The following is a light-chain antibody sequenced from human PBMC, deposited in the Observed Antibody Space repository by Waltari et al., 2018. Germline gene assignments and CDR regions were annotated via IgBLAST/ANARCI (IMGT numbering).Light chain of an antibody. V-gene: IGLV2-14*03. Sequence: QSDLTHPASVSGAPGQSLTLSCTGSTRDTGGCKCVSWYQHHPGTAPKLVIYDVTNRPSGVSDRFSGSKSGNTASLTITGRQVEDEADYYCSSYRGTSALEIVGGGTKLTVL. CDR1: TRDTGGCKC. CDR2: DVT. CDR3: SSYRGTSALEI. J-gene: IGLJ2*01.